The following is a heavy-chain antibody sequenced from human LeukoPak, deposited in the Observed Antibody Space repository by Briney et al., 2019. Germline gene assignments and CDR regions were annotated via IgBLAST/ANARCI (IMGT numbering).Heavy chain of an antibody. CDR3: AKGSRGYTNYYFDY. J-gene: IGHJ4*02. D-gene: IGHD2-2*02. V-gene: IGHV3-23*01. CDR1: GFRFSGYA. CDR2: ISGSGAST. Sequence: PGGSPRLSCASPGFRFSGYAMIWVRQAPGKGLELVSTISGSGASTFYADSVRGRFITSKDIPSNIVYLQMNSLRAEDTAVYYCAKGSRGYTNYYFDYWGQGTLVTVSS.